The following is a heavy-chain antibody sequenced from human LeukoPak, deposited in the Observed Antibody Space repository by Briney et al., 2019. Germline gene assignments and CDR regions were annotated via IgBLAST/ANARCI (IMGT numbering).Heavy chain of an antibody. CDR3: ARDQRYCSSSSCPWEPFDY. Sequence: GGSLRLSCAASGFTFSSYWMSWVRQAPGKGLEWVANIKQDGSEKYYVDSVKGRFTISRDNAKNSLYLQMNSLRAEDTAVYYCARDQRYCSSSSCPWEPFDYWGQGTLVTVSA. V-gene: IGHV3-7*04. CDR2: IKQDGSEK. D-gene: IGHD2-2*01. J-gene: IGHJ4*02. CDR1: GFTFSSYW.